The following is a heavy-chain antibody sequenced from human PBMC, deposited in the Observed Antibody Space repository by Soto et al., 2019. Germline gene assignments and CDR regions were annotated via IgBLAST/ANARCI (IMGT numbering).Heavy chain of an antibody. J-gene: IGHJ4*02. Sequence: GGSLRLSCAASGFTFSSYAMSWVRQAPGKGLEWVSGVSGSGGSTYCVDSVKGRFTISRDNSKNTLYLQMNSLRAEDTAVYYCEKDRYYDILTGYCHWGQGT. CDR2: VSGSGGST. CDR3: EKDRYYDILTGYCH. D-gene: IGHD3-9*01. CDR1: GFTFSSYA. V-gene: IGHV3-23*01.